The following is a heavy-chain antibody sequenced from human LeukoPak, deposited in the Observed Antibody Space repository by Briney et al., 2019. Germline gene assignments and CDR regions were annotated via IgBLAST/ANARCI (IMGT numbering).Heavy chain of an antibody. J-gene: IGHJ4*02. CDR1: GGTFSSSA. CDR2: IIPIFGTA. CDR3: AREGWLQSEFDY. V-gene: IGHV1-69*13. D-gene: IGHD5-24*01. Sequence: SVKVSCKASGGTFSSSAISWVRQAPGQGLEWMGGIIPIFGTANYAQKFQGRVTITADESTSTAYMELSSLRSEDTAVYYCAREGWLQSEFDYWGQGTLVTVSS.